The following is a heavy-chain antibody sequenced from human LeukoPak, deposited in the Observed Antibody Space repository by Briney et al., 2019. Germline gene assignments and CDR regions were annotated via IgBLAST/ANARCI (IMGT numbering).Heavy chain of an antibody. CDR2: ISGSGGST. V-gene: IGHV3-21*01. J-gene: IGHJ6*03. CDR1: GFTFSSYG. Sequence: PGGSLRLSCAASGFTFSSYGMSWVRQAPGKGLQWVSAISGSGGSTYYADSVKGRFTISRDNAKNSLYLQMNSLRAEDTAVYYCARDSGYVYYYYYMDVWGKGTTVTVSS. CDR3: ARDSGYVYYYYYMDV. D-gene: IGHD6-25*01.